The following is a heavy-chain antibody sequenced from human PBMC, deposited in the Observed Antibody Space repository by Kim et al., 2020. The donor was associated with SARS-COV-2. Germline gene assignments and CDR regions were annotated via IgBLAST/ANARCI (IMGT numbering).Heavy chain of an antibody. D-gene: IGHD2-2*01. Sequence: GGSLRLSCAASGFTFSSYGMHWVRQAPGKGLEWVAVISYDGSNKYYADSVKGRFTISRDNSKNTLYLQMNSLRAEDTAVYYCAKDFVVVPAAILYYGMDVWGQGTTVTVYS. V-gene: IGHV3-30*18. J-gene: IGHJ6*02. CDR3: AKDFVVVPAAILYYGMDV. CDR2: ISYDGSNK. CDR1: GFTFSSYG.